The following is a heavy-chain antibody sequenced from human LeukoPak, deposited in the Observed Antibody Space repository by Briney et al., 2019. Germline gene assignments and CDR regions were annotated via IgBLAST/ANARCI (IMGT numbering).Heavy chain of an antibody. D-gene: IGHD3-10*01. CDR1: GFTVSSNY. CDR2: IYSGGST. J-gene: IGHJ4*02. Sequence: PGGSLRLSCAASGFTVSSNYMSWVRQAPGKGLEWVSVIYSGGSTYYADSVKGRFTISRDNSKNTLYLQMNSLRAEDTAVYYCARAKGFGELFVGYWGQGTLVTVSS. CDR3: ARAKGFGELFVGY. V-gene: IGHV3-66*01.